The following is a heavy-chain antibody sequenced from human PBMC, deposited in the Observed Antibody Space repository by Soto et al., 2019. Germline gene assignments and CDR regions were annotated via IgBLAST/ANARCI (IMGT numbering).Heavy chain of an antibody. D-gene: IGHD2-8*02. CDR1: GFTCRSYD. V-gene: IGHV3-23*01. Sequence: EVQMLESGGGLVQPGGSLRLSCAASGFTCRSYDMSWVRQAPGKGLEWVLTILVGGGTYYPDSVKGRFTISRDNSKNTLFLQMNSLTAGDTAVYYCAKATATGGGAFDICGQGTMVTVSS. J-gene: IGHJ3*02. CDR2: ILVGGGT. CDR3: AKATATGGGAFDI.